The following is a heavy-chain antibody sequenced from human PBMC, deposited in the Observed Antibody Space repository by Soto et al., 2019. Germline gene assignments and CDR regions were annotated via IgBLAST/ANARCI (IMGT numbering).Heavy chain of an antibody. D-gene: IGHD2-15*01. Sequence: EVQLLESGGGLVQPGGSLRLSCAASGFTFSSYAMSWVRQVPGKGLDWVSAISGSGGSTDYADSVKGRCTISRDNSKNTLYLQMNSRRAEDTAVYYCAKDAGGGNGNWDFDHWGRGTLVTVSS. J-gene: IGHJ2*01. CDR2: ISGSGGST. CDR3: AKDAGGGNGNWDFDH. CDR1: GFTFSSYA. V-gene: IGHV3-23*01.